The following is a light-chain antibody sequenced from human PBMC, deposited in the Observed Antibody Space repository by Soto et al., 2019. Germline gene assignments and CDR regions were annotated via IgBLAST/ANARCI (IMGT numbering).Light chain of an antibody. Sequence: EIVMTQSPATLSVSPGERATLSCRASQSVSSNLAWYQQKPGQAPRLLIYGSSTRATGIPARFSGSGSGTEFTLTISSLQYEDFAVYYCQQYNTWWTFGQGTKVEIK. CDR1: QSVSSN. CDR2: GSS. CDR3: QQYNTWWT. V-gene: IGKV3-15*01. J-gene: IGKJ1*01.